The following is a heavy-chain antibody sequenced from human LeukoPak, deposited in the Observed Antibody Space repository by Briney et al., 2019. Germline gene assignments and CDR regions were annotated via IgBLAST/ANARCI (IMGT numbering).Heavy chain of an antibody. CDR2: ISYDGSNK. D-gene: IGHD2-21*01. J-gene: IGHJ1*01. V-gene: IGHV3-30*18. CDR3: AKDVVVLEYFQQ. CDR1: GFTFSSYG. Sequence: PGGSLRLSCAASGFTFSSYGMHWVRQAPGKGLEWVAVISYDGSNKYYADCVEGRFTISRDNSKNTLYLQMNRLRAEDTAVYYCAKDVVVLEYFQQWGQGTLVTVSS.